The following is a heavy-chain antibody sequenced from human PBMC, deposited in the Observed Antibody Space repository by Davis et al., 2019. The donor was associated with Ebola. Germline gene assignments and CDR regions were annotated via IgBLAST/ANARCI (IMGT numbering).Heavy chain of an antibody. CDR1: GFTFDDYA. CDR3: AKDMGAYPTTFDY. D-gene: IGHD1-26*01. J-gene: IGHJ4*02. CDR2: ISWNSGSI. Sequence: GGSLRLSCAASGFTFDDYAMHWVRQAPGKGLEWVSGISWNSGSIGYADSVKGRFTISRDNAKNSLYLQMNSLRAEDTALYYCAKDMGAYPTTFDYWGQGTLVTVSS. V-gene: IGHV3-9*01.